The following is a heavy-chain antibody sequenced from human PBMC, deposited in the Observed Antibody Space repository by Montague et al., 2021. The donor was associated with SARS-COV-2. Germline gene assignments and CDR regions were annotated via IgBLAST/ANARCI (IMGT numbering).Heavy chain of an antibody. V-gene: IGHV4-59*01. CDR2: IYYSGST. Sequence: SETLSLTCTVSGGSISSYYWSWIRQPPGKGLEWIGYIYYSGSTNYNPSLKSRVTTSVDTSKNQFSLKLSSVTAADTAVYYCARAIGSMYSSGWYYYYYGMDVWGQGTTVTVSS. J-gene: IGHJ6*02. D-gene: IGHD6-19*01. CDR1: GGSISSYY. CDR3: ARAIGSMYSSGWYYYYYGMDV.